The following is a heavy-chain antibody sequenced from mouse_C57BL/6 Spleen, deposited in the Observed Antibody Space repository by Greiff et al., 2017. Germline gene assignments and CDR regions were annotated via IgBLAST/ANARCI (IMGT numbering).Heavy chain of an antibody. V-gene: IGHV1-52*01. CDR3: AREGIYYDFPY. CDR2: IDPSDSET. Sequence: VQLQQPGAELVRPGSSVKLSCKASGYTFTSYWMHWVKQRPIQGLEWIGNIDPSDSETHYNQKFKDKATLTVDKSSSTAYMPLSSLTSEDSAVXYCAREGIYYDFPYWGQGTTLTVSS. J-gene: IGHJ2*01. D-gene: IGHD2-4*01. CDR1: GYTFTSYW.